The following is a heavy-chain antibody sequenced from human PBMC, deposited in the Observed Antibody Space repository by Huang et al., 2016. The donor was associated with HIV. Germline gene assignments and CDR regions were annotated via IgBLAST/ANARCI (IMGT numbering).Heavy chain of an antibody. V-gene: IGHV4-39*02. Sequence: LLLRESGSGLVKTSETMSLSCTVAFASISGKSKYWTWVRQSPGKGWEWIASMHYGGRTYYNPSLKSRVSMSVDTSHNQHFSLTRASVTAADTAVYFCASGPVIVSISRFYFEQWGPGILVTV. CDR3: ASGPVIVSISRFYFEQ. J-gene: IGHJ4*02. CDR1: FASISGKSKY. D-gene: IGHD3-22*01. CDR2: MHYGGRT.